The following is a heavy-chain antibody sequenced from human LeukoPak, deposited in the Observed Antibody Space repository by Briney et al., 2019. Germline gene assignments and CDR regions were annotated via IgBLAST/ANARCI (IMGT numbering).Heavy chain of an antibody. Sequence: GSLRPLLASFGFHLNQLANRLVRQAPGKGLALVSAISSSGDVTKYADSAKSRFTISRDNSKNTVYLQMNSLRAEDTAVYYCAKGGVYSGYAFDPWGQGTLVTVSS. CDR2: ISSSGDVT. D-gene: IGHD5-12*01. V-gene: IGHV3-23*01. CDR3: AKGGVYSGYAFDP. J-gene: IGHJ5*02. CDR1: GFHLNQLA.